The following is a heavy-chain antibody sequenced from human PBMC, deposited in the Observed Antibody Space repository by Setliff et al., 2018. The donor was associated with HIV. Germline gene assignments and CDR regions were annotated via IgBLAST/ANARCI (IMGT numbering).Heavy chain of an antibody. D-gene: IGHD3-3*01. CDR1: GGTFSSYA. CDR3: ARDPYFWSGYKWFDP. Sequence: SVKVSCKASGGTFSSYAISWVRQAPGQGLEWMGGIIPALGTANYAQKRQGRVTMTTDTSTSTAYLELKSLRSDDTAVYYCARDPYFWSGYKWFDPWGQGTLVTVSS. V-gene: IGHV1-69*10. CDR2: IIPALGTA. J-gene: IGHJ5*02.